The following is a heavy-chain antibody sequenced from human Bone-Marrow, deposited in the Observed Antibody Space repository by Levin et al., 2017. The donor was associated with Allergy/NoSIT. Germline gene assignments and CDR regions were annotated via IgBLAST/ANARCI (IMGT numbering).Heavy chain of an antibody. V-gene: IGHV4-61*02. CDR1: GGSMSSNKYF. D-gene: IGHD3-22*01. Sequence: SETLSLTCNVPGGSMSSNKYFYSWIRQPAGKGLEWIGRIYISGDTNYNPSLKSRVTMSIDTSKDQFSLKLSSVTAADTAIYYCAGYYDKYDSEHGFDIWGQGTMVTVSS. CDR2: IYISGDT. J-gene: IGHJ3*02. CDR3: AGYYDKYDSEHGFDI.